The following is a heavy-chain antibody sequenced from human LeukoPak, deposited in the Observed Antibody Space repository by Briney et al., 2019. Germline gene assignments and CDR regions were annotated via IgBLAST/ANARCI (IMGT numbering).Heavy chain of an antibody. V-gene: IGHV1-2*02. Sequence: SVNVSCMASGYTFTDHYIHWVRQAPGPGLEWMGWINHKNGCTRLAQRFQGRVTMTRDTSIGTAYVELSSLRSDDTAVYYCTTKKTPLYCGGDCYSGLGWFDPWGQGTLITVSS. J-gene: IGHJ5*02. CDR2: INHKNGCT. CDR1: GYTFTDHY. D-gene: IGHD2-21*02. CDR3: TTKKTPLYCGGDCYSGLGWFDP.